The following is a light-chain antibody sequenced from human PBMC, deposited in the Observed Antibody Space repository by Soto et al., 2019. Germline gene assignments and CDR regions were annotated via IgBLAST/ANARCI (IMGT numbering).Light chain of an antibody. CDR1: QSVSSSY. J-gene: IGKJ1*01. Sequence: EIVLTQSPGTLSLSPGERATLSCRASQSVSSSYLAWYQQKPGQAPRLLIYGASSRATGIPDRFSGSGSGTALTLTLSRLEPEDFAVYYCQQYGSSLTWTFGQGPKVEIK. CDR2: GAS. CDR3: QQYGSSLTWT. V-gene: IGKV3-20*01.